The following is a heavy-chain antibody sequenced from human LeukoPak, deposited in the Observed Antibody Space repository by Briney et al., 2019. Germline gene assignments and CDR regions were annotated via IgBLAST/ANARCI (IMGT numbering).Heavy chain of an antibody. CDR2: ISSSGNTI. V-gene: IGHV3-48*02. D-gene: IGHD4-23*01. Sequence: PGGSLRLSCAASGFTFSTYSMNWVRQAPGKGLEWVSYISSSGNTIYYADSVKGRFTISRDNAKNSLYLQVNSLRDEDTAVYYCAREGPVVRGSEVDYWGQGTLVTVS. J-gene: IGHJ4*02. CDR3: AREGPVVRGSEVDY. CDR1: GFTFSTYS.